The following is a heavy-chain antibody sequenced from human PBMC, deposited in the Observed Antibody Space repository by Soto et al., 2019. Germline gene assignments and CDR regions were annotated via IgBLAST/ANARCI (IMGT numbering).Heavy chain of an antibody. CDR1: GYTFTSYA. CDR3: ARGGHEASTVTTIGYYYYSMDV. J-gene: IGHJ6*02. Sequence: ASVKVSCKASGYTFTSYAMHWVRQAPGQRLEWMGWINAGNGNTKYSQKFQGRVTITRDTSASTAYMELSSLRSEDTAVYYCARGGHEASTVTTIGYYYYSMDVWGQGTTVTVSS. D-gene: IGHD4-17*01. V-gene: IGHV1-3*01. CDR2: INAGNGNT.